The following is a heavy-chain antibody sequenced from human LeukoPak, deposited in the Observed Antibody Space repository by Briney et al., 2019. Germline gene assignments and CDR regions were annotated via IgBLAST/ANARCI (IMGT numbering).Heavy chain of an antibody. CDR3: ARDIIVAPH. Sequence: GGSLRLSCAASGFTFSSYWMNWVRQAPGKGLEWVANIKEDGSEKYYVDSVKGRLTISRDNPTNSLYLQMNSLRAEDTAVYYCARDIIVAPHWGQGTLVTVSS. CDR1: GFTFSSYW. CDR2: IKEDGSEK. D-gene: IGHD5-12*01. V-gene: IGHV3-7*01. J-gene: IGHJ4*02.